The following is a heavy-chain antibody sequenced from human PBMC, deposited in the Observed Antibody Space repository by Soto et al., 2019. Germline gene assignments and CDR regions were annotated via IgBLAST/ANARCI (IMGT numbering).Heavy chain of an antibody. Sequence: QLQLQESGPGLVKPSETLSLTCTVSGGSISSSSYYWGWIRQPPGKGLEWIGSIYYSGSTYYNPSLKSRVTISVDTSKNQFSLKLSSVTAADTAVYYCARTLAYCGGDCRDAFDIWGQGTMVTVSS. D-gene: IGHD2-21*02. V-gene: IGHV4-39*01. CDR2: IYYSGST. CDR3: ARTLAYCGGDCRDAFDI. CDR1: GGSISSSSYY. J-gene: IGHJ3*02.